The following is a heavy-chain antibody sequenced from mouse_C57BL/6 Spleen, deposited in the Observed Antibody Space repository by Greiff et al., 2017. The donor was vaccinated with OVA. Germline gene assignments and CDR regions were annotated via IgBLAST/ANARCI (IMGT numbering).Heavy chain of an antibody. Sequence: VKLVESGAELVRPGASVTLSCKASGYTFTDYEMHWVKQTPVHGLEWIGAIDPETGGTAYNQKFKGKAILTADKSSSTAYMELRSLTSEDSAVYYCTREADSTMVTTGDYWGQGTTLTVSS. D-gene: IGHD2-2*01. J-gene: IGHJ2*01. CDR1: GYTFTDYE. CDR3: TREADSTMVTTGDY. CDR2: IDPETGGT. V-gene: IGHV1-15*01.